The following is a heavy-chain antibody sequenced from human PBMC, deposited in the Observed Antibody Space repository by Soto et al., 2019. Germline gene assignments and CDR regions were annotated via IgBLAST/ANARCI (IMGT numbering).Heavy chain of an antibody. V-gene: IGHV1-69*13. CDR1: GGTFSSYA. CDR2: IIPIFGTA. J-gene: IGHJ6*02. CDR3: ASRSDYDILTGYYPAPVYYYYGMDV. D-gene: IGHD3-9*01. Sequence: ASVKVSCKASGGTFSSYAISWVRQAPGQGLEWMRGIIPIFGTANYAQKFQGRVTITADESTSTAYMELSSLRSEDTAVYYCASRSDYDILTGYYPAPVYYYYGMDVWGQGTTVTVSS.